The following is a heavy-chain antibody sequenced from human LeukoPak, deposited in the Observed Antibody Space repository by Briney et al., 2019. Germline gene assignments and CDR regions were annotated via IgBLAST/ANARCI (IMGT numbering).Heavy chain of an antibody. CDR1: GFTFSPYW. J-gene: IGHJ3*01. Sequence: PGGSLRLSCAAPGFTFSPYWMHWVRQGPGKGLVWVARIDSDGSSTIYADSVKGRLTISRDNAQNTLYLQMDSLRAEDTAVYYCARGGGDHAFDVWGQGTMVTVSS. V-gene: IGHV3-74*01. CDR2: IDSDGSST. D-gene: IGHD2-21*02. CDR3: ARGGGDHAFDV.